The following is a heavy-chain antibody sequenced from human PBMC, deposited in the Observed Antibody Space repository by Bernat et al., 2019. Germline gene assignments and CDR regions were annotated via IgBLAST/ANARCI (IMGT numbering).Heavy chain of an antibody. Sequence: VQLVESGGGVVQPGRSLRLSCAASGFTVSSNYMSWVRQAPGKGLEWVSVIYSGGSTYYADSVKGRFTISRDNSKNTLYLQMNSLRAEDTAVYYCARDQSYYYYYGMDVWGQGTTVTVSS. J-gene: IGHJ6*02. CDR3: ARDQSYYYYYGMDV. CDR2: IYSGGST. CDR1: GFTVSSNY. V-gene: IGHV3-53*01.